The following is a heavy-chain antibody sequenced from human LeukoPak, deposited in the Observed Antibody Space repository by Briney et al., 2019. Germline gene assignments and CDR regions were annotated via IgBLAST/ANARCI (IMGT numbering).Heavy chain of an antibody. D-gene: IGHD2-15*01. CDR2: INHSGST. V-gene: IGHV4-34*01. J-gene: IGHJ5*02. CDR3: ARGLYCSGGSCYFFRFPWFDP. CDR1: GGSFSGYY. Sequence: PSETLSLTCAVYGGSFSGYYWSWIRQPPGKGLEWIGEINHSGSTNYNPSLKSRVTISVDTSKNQFSLKLSSVTAADTAVYYCARGLYCSGGSCYFFRFPWFDPWGQGTLVTVSS.